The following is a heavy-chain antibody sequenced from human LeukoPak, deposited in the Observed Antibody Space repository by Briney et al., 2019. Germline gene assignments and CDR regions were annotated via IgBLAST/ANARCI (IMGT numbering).Heavy chain of an antibody. V-gene: IGHV1-69*04. CDR1: GGSFSSYV. J-gene: IGHJ6*03. D-gene: IGHD5-18*01. CDR3: ARVVIIQLIPGRYYYMDV. CDR2: IIPVLGVS. Sequence: GASVKVSCKASGGSFSSYVITWVRQAPGQGLEWMGRIIPVLGVSNFAQKFQGRVTITADKSTNTAHMELSSLRSEDTAVYYCARVVIIQLIPGRYYYMDVWGKGTTVTVSS.